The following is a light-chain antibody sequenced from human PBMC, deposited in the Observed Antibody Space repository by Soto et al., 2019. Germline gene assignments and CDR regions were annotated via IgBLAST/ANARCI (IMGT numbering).Light chain of an antibody. CDR3: QQSSNWPLT. V-gene: IGKV3-11*01. CDR2: DAS. Sequence: EIVMTQSPATLSVSPGGRATLSCRASHSISDLAWYQQKPGQAPRLLIYDASNRATGIPARFSGSGSGTDFTLTISSLEPEDFAVYYCQQSSNWPLTFGPGTKVDI. CDR1: HSISD. J-gene: IGKJ3*01.